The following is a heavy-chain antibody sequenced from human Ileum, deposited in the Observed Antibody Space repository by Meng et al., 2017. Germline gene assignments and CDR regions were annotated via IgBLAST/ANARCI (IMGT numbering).Heavy chain of an antibody. CDR2: IHPDGSST. Sequence: GESLKISCAASGFTFSSYSMNWVRQAPGKGLVWVSRIHPDGSSTDYADSVKGRFTISRDNAMNTLYLQMNSLGAEDTALYYCVRDHPREGQQLDYWGQGTLVTVSS. J-gene: IGHJ4*02. CDR3: VRDHPREGQQLDY. V-gene: IGHV3-74*01. D-gene: IGHD6-13*01. CDR1: GFTFSSYS.